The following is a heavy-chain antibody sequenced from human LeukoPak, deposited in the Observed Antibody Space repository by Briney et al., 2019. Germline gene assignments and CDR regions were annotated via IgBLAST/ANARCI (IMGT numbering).Heavy chain of an antibody. CDR1: GGSISSGGYY. CDR2: IYYSGST. V-gene: IGHV4-31*03. D-gene: IGHD3-10*01. J-gene: IGHJ5*02. Sequence: SETLSLTCTVSGGSISSGGYYWSWIRQHPGKGLEWIGYIYYSGSTYYNPSLKSRVTISVDTSKNQFSLKLSSVTAADTAVYYCAREGEDSEDTNWFDPWGQGTLVTVSS. CDR3: AREGEDSEDTNWFDP.